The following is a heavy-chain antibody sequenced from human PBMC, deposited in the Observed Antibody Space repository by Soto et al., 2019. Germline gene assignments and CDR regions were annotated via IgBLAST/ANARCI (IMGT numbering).Heavy chain of an antibody. V-gene: IGHV4-59*01. Sequence: PSETLSLTFTASGCSISSYYWRCIRRPPGKGLEWIGYIYYSGSTNYNPSLKSRVTISVDTSKNQFSLKLSSVSADDTAVYFCARVSYFRGFDWLFAFDSWGQGALVTVS. J-gene: IGHJ4*02. D-gene: IGHD3-9*01. CDR3: ARVSYFRGFDWLFAFDS. CDR2: IYYSGST. CDR1: GCSISSYY.